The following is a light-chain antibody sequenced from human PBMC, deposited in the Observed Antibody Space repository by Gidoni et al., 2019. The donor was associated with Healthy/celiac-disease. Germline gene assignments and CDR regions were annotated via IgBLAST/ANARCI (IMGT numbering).Light chain of an antibody. V-gene: IGLV1-44*01. J-gene: IGLJ2*01. CDR1: SSNIGSKT. CDR2: SNN. Sequence: QSVLTQPPSASGTPGQGVTISCSGSSSNIGSKTVNWYQQLPGTAPQLLIYSNNQRPSGVPDRFSGSKSGTSASLAISGLQSEDEADYYCAAWDDSLNGLVFGGGTKLTVL. CDR3: AAWDDSLNGLV.